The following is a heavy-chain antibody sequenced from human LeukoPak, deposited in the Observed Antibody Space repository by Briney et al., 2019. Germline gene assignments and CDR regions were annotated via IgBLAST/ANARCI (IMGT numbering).Heavy chain of an antibody. CDR2: ISGSGNT. CDR3: AEEKVEGTYLNWFDP. Sequence: PGGSLRLSCAASGFTFSSYPMSWVRQAPGKGLEWVSAISGSGNTYYADSVKGRFTISRDNSKNTLYLQMNSLRAEDTAVYYCAEEKVEGTYLNWFDPWGQGTLVTVSS. V-gene: IGHV3-23*01. J-gene: IGHJ5*02. D-gene: IGHD1-1*01. CDR1: GFTFSSYP.